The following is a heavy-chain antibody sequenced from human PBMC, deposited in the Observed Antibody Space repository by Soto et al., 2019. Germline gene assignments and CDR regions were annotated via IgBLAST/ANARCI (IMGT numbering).Heavy chain of an antibody. V-gene: IGHV1-69*13. J-gene: IGHJ5*02. CDR1: GYTFTSYG. CDR3: ARVGYSSSWYWFDP. Sequence: SVKVSCKASGYTFTSYGISWVRQAPGQGLEWMGGIIPIFGTANYAQKFQGRVTITADESTSTAYMELSSLRSEDTAVYYCARVGYSSSWYWFDPWGQGTLVTVSS. D-gene: IGHD6-13*01. CDR2: IIPIFGTA.